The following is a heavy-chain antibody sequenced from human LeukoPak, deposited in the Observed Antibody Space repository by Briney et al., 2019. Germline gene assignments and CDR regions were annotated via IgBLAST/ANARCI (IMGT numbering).Heavy chain of an antibody. Sequence: GGSLRLSCVASGFTFSSYWMHWVRHVPGKGLVWVSRINSDGGSTTYADSVKGRFTISRDNAKNTLYLQMNSLRAEDTAVYYCARRLDAPPYYYGMDVWGQGTTVTVSS. CDR3: ARRLDAPPYYYGMDV. CDR2: INSDGGST. J-gene: IGHJ6*02. D-gene: IGHD2-2*01. CDR1: GFTFSSYW. V-gene: IGHV3-74*01.